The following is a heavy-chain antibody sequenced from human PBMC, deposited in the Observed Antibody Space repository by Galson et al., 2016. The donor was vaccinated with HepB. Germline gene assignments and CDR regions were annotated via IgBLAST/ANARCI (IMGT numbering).Heavy chain of an antibody. CDR3: VKDSSGYYFDY. J-gene: IGHJ4*02. CDR1: GFSFSSYA. V-gene: IGHV3-64D*06. Sequence: SLRLSCAASGFSFSSYAIYWVRQAPGKGLEYVSGITSDGSTTYYADSVKGRFTISRDNSKNTLYLQMRSLRPEDTAVYYCVKDSSGYYFDYWGQGTRVTVSS. D-gene: IGHD3-22*01. CDR2: ITSDGSTT.